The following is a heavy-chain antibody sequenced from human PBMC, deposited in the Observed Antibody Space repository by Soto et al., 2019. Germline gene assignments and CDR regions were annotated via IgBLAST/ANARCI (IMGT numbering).Heavy chain of an antibody. CDR1: GGSISSSSYY. D-gene: IGHD1-26*01. V-gene: IGHV4-39*01. CDR3: ASNGVSGGSDYDPRGSYYYYGMDV. J-gene: IGHJ6*02. CDR2: IYYSGST. Sequence: SETLSLTCTVSGGSISSSSYYWGWLRQPPGKGLEWIGSIYYSGSTYYNPSLKSRVTISVDTTKNQFSLKLSSVTAADTAVYYCASNGVSGGSDYDPRGSYYYYGMDVWGQGTTVTVSS.